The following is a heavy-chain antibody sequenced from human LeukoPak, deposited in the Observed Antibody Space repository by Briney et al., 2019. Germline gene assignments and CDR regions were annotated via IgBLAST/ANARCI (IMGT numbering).Heavy chain of an antibody. CDR1: GASISSTGYY. CDR3: ARHRVASAYSSFDY. CDR2: LFNSGVT. D-gene: IGHD2-15*01. J-gene: IGHJ4*02. Sequence: SETLSLTCTVSGASISSTGYYWGWIRQSLGKRLEWIGSLFNSGVTYYSPSLKSRVSTSVDTSNNHFSLRLTSLTAADTAIYYCARHRVASAYSSFDYWGQGTLVTVSS. V-gene: IGHV4-39*01.